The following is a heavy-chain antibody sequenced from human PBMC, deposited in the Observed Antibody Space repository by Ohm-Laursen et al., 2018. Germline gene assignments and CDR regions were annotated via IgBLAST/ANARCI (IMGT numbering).Heavy chain of an antibody. J-gene: IGHJ4*02. V-gene: IGHV3-33*01. CDR1: GFTFRNYG. CDR3: ARDRGGSHYVDY. D-gene: IGHD1-26*01. CDR2: IWYDGSNK. Sequence: SLRLSCAASGFTFRNYGMHWVRQAPGKGLEWVAVIWYDGSNKYYADSVKGRFTFSRDNSKNTLFLQMNSLKAEDTAIYYCARDRGGSHYVDYWGQGTLVTVSS.